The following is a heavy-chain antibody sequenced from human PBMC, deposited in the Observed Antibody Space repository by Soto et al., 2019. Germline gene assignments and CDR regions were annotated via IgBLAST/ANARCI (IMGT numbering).Heavy chain of an antibody. J-gene: IGHJ5*01. CDR1: GGSISSGGYS. Sequence: SETLSLTCAVSGGSISSGGYSWSWIRQPPGKGLEWIGYIYHSGSTYYNPSLKSRVTISVDRSKNQFSLKLSSVTAADTAVYYCARSYCSSSSCYVGAWFDPWGQGTLVTVSS. V-gene: IGHV4-30-2*01. CDR2: IYHSGST. D-gene: IGHD2-2*01. CDR3: ARSYCSSSSCYVGAWFDP.